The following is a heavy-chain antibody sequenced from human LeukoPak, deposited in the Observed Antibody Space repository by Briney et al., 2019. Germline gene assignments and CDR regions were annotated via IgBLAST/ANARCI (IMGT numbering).Heavy chain of an antibody. J-gene: IGHJ6*02. CDR1: RGTFSTYA. CDR3: ARGFDYYDSSGYHPPDV. Sequence: ASVKVSCKASRGTFSTYAISWVRQAPGQGLEWMGRIIPILDIANYAQKFQGRVTIIADKSTSTAYMELSSLRSEDTAVYYCARGFDYYDSSGYHPPDVWGQGTTVTVSS. V-gene: IGHV1-69*04. D-gene: IGHD3-22*01. CDR2: IIPILDIA.